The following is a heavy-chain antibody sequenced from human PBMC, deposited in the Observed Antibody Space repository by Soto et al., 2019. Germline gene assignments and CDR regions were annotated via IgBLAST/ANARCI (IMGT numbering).Heavy chain of an antibody. CDR3: ARGQGGYCSGGSCAYYYYYGMDV. J-gene: IGHJ6*02. D-gene: IGHD2-15*01. CDR2: IIPIFGTA. CDR1: GGTFSSYA. V-gene: IGHV1-69*06. Sequence: QVQLVQSGAEVKKPGSSVKVSCKASGGTFSSYAISWVRQAPGQGLEWMGGIIPIFGTANYAQKFQGRVKITADKATRTAYMELSSLRSEDTAVYYCARGQGGYCSGGSCAYYYYYGMDVWGQGTTVTVSS.